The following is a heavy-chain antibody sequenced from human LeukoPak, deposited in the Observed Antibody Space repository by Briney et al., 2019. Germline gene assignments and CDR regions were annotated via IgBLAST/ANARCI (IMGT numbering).Heavy chain of an antibody. CDR1: GGSFSGYY. CDR2: INHSGST. D-gene: IGHD3-10*01. Sequence: SETLSLTCAVYGGSFSGYYWSWIRQPPGKGLEWIGEINHSGSTNYNPSLKSRVTISVDTSKNQFSLKLSSVTAANTAVYYCARGSPYGRNWFDPWGQGTLVTVSS. V-gene: IGHV4-34*01. CDR3: ARGSPYGRNWFDP. J-gene: IGHJ5*02.